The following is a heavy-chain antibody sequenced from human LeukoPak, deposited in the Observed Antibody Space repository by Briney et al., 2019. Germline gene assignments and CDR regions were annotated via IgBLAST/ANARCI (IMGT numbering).Heavy chain of an antibody. V-gene: IGHV3-64*01. CDR3: ARGVLARGSSGWYFDY. CDR2: ISSNGGST. Sequence: GGSLRLSCAASRFTFSSYAMHWVRQAPGKGLEYVSAISSNGGSTYYANSVKGRFTISRDNSKDTLYLQMGSLRAEDMAVYYCARGVLARGSSGWYFDYWGQGTLVTVSS. J-gene: IGHJ4*02. CDR1: RFTFSSYA. D-gene: IGHD6-19*01.